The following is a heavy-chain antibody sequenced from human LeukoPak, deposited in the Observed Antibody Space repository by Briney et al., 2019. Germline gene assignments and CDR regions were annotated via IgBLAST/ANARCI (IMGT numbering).Heavy chain of an antibody. V-gene: IGHV3-66*01. CDR1: GFTVSSSY. CDR3: ARDNGAYCGGDCYSPGAFDI. CDR2: IYSGGST. D-gene: IGHD2-21*02. Sequence: GGSLRLSCAASGFTVSSSYMSWVRQAPGKGLEWVSVIYSGGSTYYADSVKGRFTISRDNSKNTLYLQMNSLRAEDTAVYYCARDNGAYCGGDCYSPGAFDIWGQGTMVTVSS. J-gene: IGHJ3*02.